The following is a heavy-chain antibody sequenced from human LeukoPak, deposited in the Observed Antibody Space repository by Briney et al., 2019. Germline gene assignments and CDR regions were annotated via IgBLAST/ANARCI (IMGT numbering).Heavy chain of an antibody. V-gene: IGHV3-7*01. CDR2: IKQDGSEK. J-gene: IGHJ4*02. CDR1: GFTFSSYW. Sequence: GGSLRLSCAASGFTFSSYWMSWVRQAPGKGLEWVANIKQDGSEKYYVDSVKGRFTISRDNAKNSLYLQMNSLRAEDTAVYYCARGEAPYYGFWSGYYTYGYYFDYWGQGTLVTVSS. CDR3: ARGEAPYYGFWSGYYTYGYYFDY. D-gene: IGHD3-3*01.